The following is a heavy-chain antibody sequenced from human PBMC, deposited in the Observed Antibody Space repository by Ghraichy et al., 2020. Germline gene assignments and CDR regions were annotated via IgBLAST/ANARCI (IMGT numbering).Heavy chain of an antibody. CDR1: GYSISSGYY. CDR3: ARVLSAGTTRGFDY. Sequence: SETLSLTCAVSGYSISSGYYWGWIRQPPGKGLEWIGSIYHSGSTYYNPSLKSRVTISVDTSKNQFSLKLSSVTAADTAVYYCARVLSAGTTRGFDYWGQGTLVTVSS. D-gene: IGHD1-7*01. J-gene: IGHJ4*02. V-gene: IGHV4-38-2*01. CDR2: IYHSGST.